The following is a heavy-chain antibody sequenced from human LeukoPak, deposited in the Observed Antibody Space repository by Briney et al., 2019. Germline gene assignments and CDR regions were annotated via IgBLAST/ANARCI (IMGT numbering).Heavy chain of an antibody. V-gene: IGHV3-53*05. CDR1: GFTVSSNY. CDR2: IYSGGST. J-gene: IGHJ6*02. CDR3: ARARQWLGPGPYYYYGMDV. Sequence: GGSLRLSCAASGFTVSSNYMSWVRQAPGKGLEWVSVIYSGGSTYYADSVKGRFTISRDNSKNTLYLQMNSLSAGDTAVYYCARARQWLGPGPYYYYGMDVWGQGTTVTVSS. D-gene: IGHD6-19*01.